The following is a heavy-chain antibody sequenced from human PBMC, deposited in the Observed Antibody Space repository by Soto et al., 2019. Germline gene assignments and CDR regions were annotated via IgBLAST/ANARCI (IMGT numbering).Heavy chain of an antibody. CDR1: GFTFSSYG. CDR2: ISYDGNNK. J-gene: IGHJ6*02. V-gene: IGHV3-30*03. D-gene: IGHD3-3*01. CDR3: VREMNRIGLEGMPAMDV. Sequence: QVQLVESGGGVVQPGRSLRLSCEASGFTFSSYGMHWVRQAPGKGLEWVAVISYDGNNKYYADSVKGRFTISRDNSKNTLYLQMNSLRAEDTAVYYCVREMNRIGLEGMPAMDVWGQGTTVTVSS.